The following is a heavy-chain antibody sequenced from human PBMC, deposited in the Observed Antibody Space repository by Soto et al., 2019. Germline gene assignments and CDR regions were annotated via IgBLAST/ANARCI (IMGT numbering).Heavy chain of an antibody. V-gene: IGHV1-18*01. CDR2: ISTYSGNT. Sequence: QVHLVQSGAEVKKPGASVKVSCEASGYTFTSHGISWVRQAPGQGLEWMGWISTYSGNTNYAQKLQGRVTMTTDTSTSTAYMELRSLRSDDTAVFYCARVDQGDFDYWGQGTLVTVSS. CDR3: ARVDQGDFDY. CDR1: GYTFTSHG. J-gene: IGHJ4*02.